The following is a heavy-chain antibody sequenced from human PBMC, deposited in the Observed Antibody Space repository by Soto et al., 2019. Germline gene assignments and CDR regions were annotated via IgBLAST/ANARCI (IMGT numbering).Heavy chain of an antibody. CDR1: GGTFSSYA. J-gene: IGHJ4*02. CDR3: ASGSEWLAMGVFDY. V-gene: IGHV1-69*01. D-gene: IGHD6-19*01. Sequence: QVQLVQSGAEVKKPGSSVKVSCKASGGTFSSYAISWVRQAPGQGLEWMGGIIPIFGTANYAQKFQGRVTITADESTSTAYMELSSLRSEDTAMYYCASGSEWLAMGVFDYWGQGTLVTVSS. CDR2: IIPIFGTA.